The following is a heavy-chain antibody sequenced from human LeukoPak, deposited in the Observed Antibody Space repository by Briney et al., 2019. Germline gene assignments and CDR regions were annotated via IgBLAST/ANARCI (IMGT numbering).Heavy chain of an antibody. J-gene: IGHJ6*04. CDR1: GGSISSGGYS. CDR3: ARVPYSDYYGSGSYYQLYYYYGMDV. D-gene: IGHD3-10*01. Sequence: SETLSLTCAVSGGSISSGGYSWIWIRQPPGKGLEWIGYIYHSGSTYYNPSLKSRVTISVDRSKNQFSLKLSSVTAADTAVYYCARVPYSDYYGSGSYYQLYYYYGMDVWGKGATVTVSS. CDR2: IYHSGST. V-gene: IGHV4-30-2*01.